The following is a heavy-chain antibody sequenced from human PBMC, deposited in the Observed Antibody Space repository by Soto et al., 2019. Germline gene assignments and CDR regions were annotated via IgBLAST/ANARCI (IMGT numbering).Heavy chain of an antibody. D-gene: IGHD3-10*01. CDR2: IITIFGTA. Sequence: GASVKVSCKASGGTFSSYAISWVRQAPGQGLEWMGEIITIFGTANYAQKLQGRVTITADESTSTAYMELSSLRSEDTAVYYCASRPITMVRGVIIAYYYYGMDVWGQGTTVTVSS. V-gene: IGHV1-69*13. CDR3: ASRPITMVRGVIIAYYYYGMDV. J-gene: IGHJ6*02. CDR1: GGTFSSYA.